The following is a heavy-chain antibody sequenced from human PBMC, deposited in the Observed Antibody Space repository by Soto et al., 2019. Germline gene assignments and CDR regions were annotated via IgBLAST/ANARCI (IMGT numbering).Heavy chain of an antibody. CDR2: IFPMLGVE. D-gene: IGHD3-16*01. Sequence: QVDLVQSGAEMKKPGSSVRVSCKASGGTFSSQAFSWVRTATGQGLDWVGGIFPMLGVEQYAQHFPGRVTMTADESTNTAYMDLSSLTSEDTAVYYCARDVGGVALDSLGQGTLVTVS. J-gene: IGHJ4*02. CDR1: GGTFSSQA. CDR3: ARDVGGVALDS. V-gene: IGHV1-69*01.